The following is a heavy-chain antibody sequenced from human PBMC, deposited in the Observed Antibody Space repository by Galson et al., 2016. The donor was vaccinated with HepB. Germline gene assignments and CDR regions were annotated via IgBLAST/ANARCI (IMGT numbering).Heavy chain of an antibody. J-gene: IGHJ5*01. CDR2: ISGNGDST. V-gene: IGHV3-23*01. CDR1: GFAFDTHA. CDR3: AKGYGLFDS. Sequence: SLRLSCAASGFAFDTHAMRWVRQAPGRGLEWVSGISGNGDSTFYADSVKGRFTVSRDNSNNMLYLQMNSVRAEDAGLYFCAKGYGLFDSWGQGILVTVSS. D-gene: IGHD5-18*01.